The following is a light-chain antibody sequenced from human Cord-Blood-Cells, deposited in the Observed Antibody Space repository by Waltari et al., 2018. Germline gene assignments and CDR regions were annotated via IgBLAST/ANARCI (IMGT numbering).Light chain of an antibody. CDR2: EVS. J-gene: IGLJ2*01. CDR3: SSYAGSNNLV. V-gene: IGLV2-8*01. CDR1: SSDVGGYNY. Sequence: QSALTQPPSASGSPGPSVTIPCTGTSSDVGGYNYVSCYQQHPAKAPKLMIYEVSKRPSGVPDRFSGAKSGNTASLTVSGLQAEDEADYYCSSYAGSNNLVFGGGTKLTVL.